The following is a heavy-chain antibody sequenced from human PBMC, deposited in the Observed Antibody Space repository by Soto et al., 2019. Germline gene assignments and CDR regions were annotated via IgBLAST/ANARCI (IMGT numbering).Heavy chain of an antibody. CDR3: ARDSGGRDKSYYYYGMDV. Sequence: QVQLVESGGGVVQPGRSLRLSCAASGFTFSSYGMHWVRQVPGKGLEWVAVIWYDGSNKYYADSVKGRFTISRDNSKNTLYLQMNSLRAEDTAVYYCARDSGGRDKSYYYYGMDVWGQGTTVTVSS. CDR1: GFTFSSYG. J-gene: IGHJ6*02. V-gene: IGHV3-33*01. CDR2: IWYDGSNK. D-gene: IGHD2-15*01.